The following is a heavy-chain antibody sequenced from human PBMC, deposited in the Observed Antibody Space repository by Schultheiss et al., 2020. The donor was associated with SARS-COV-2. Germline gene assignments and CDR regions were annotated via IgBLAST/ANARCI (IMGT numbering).Heavy chain of an antibody. D-gene: IGHD6-13*01. CDR1: GFNFNCYW. J-gene: IGHJ5*02. Sequence: GESLKISCAASGFNFNCYWMNWVRQAPGKGLEWVSYISSSGSTIYYADSVKGRFTISRDNSKNTLYLQMNSLRAEDTAVYYCARDQRSTPRIAAAGTGWFDPWGQGTLVTVSS. V-gene: IGHV3-48*01. CDR3: ARDQRSTPRIAAAGTGWFDP. CDR2: ISSSGSTI.